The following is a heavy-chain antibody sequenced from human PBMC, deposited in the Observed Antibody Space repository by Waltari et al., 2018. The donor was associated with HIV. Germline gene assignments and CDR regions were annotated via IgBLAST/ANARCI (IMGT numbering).Heavy chain of an antibody. Sequence: QVQLVQSGAEVKKPGASVKVSCKASGYTLTNYGMSWLRQAPGQSLEWMGWITGYGGNTKYGQNFQDRVSVTRETSTSTVYMELRGLTPDDTGIYYCARVFCSSCSEPGREDSFDIWGQGTEVTVSS. J-gene: IGHJ3*02. V-gene: IGHV1-18*01. CDR3: ARVFCSSCSEPGREDSFDI. D-gene: IGHD6-13*01. CDR2: ITGYGGNT. CDR1: GYTLTNYG.